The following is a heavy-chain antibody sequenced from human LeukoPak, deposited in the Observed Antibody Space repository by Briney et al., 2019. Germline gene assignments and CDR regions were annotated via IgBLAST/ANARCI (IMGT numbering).Heavy chain of an antibody. CDR2: TRNKANSYTT. CDR3: ARINPYDSSGFHY. CDR1: GFTLSDYY. D-gene: IGHD3-22*01. Sequence: PGGSLRLSCAASGFTLSDYYMDWVRQAPGKGLEWVAPTRNKANSYTTEYAASGKGRFTISRDDSKNSLYLQMNSLKTEDTAVYYCARINPYDSSGFHYWGQGTLVTVSS. J-gene: IGHJ4*02. V-gene: IGHV3-72*01.